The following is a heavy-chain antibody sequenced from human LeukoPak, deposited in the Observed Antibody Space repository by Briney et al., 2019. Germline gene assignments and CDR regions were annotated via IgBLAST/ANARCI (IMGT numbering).Heavy chain of an antibody. CDR3: ARRDGFIDY. V-gene: IGHV5-51*01. CDR2: IYPGDSDT. Sequence: GESLKISCKTSGYSFTSYWIGWVRQMPGKGLEWMGIIYPGDSDTRYRPSFQGQVTISVDKSINTAYLQWGSLKASDTAVYYCARRDGFIDYWGQGTQVTVSS. CDR1: GYSFTSYW. D-gene: IGHD3-10*01. J-gene: IGHJ4*02.